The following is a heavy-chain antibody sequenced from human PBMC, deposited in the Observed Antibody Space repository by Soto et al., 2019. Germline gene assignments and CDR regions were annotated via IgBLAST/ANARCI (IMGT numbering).Heavy chain of an antibody. J-gene: IGHJ6*02. CDR3: ARGPGDYYYGMDV. D-gene: IGHD3-10*01. CDR2: IYPDDSDT. CDR1: GYRLPISW. Sequence: GESLKISCKGSGYRLPISWIGWVRQKPGKGLEWMGIIYPDDSDTRYSPSFQGQVTISADKSISTAYLQWSSLKASDTAMYYCARGPGDYYYGMDVRGQGTTVTVSS. V-gene: IGHV5-51*01.